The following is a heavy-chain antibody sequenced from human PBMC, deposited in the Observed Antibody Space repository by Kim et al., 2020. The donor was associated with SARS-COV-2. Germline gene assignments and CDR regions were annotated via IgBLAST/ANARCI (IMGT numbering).Heavy chain of an antibody. V-gene: IGHV3-53*04. D-gene: IGHD5-18*01. CDR3: ARSGGFNYGYGYFDL. CDR1: GFTVSGNY. J-gene: IGHJ2*01. Sequence: GGSLRLSCVASGFTVSGNYMSWVRQAPGKELIWVSSMYRNGSTYYADSVKGRFTISRHSSKNTLSLQMSSLRPEDTAVYYCARSGGFNYGYGYFDLWGRGTLVTV. CDR2: MYRNGST.